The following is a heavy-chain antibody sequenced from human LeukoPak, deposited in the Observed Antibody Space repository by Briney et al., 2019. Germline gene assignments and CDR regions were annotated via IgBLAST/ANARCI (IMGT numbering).Heavy chain of an antibody. CDR3: AKDQLQLWFDY. D-gene: IGHD5-18*01. Sequence: GGSLRLSCAASGFTFSSYGMHWVRQAPGKGLEWVAVISYDGSNKYYADSVKGRFTISRDNSKNTLYLQMDSLRAEDTAVYYCAKDQLQLWFDYWGRGTLVTVSS. CDR1: GFTFSSYG. J-gene: IGHJ4*02. V-gene: IGHV3-30*18. CDR2: ISYDGSNK.